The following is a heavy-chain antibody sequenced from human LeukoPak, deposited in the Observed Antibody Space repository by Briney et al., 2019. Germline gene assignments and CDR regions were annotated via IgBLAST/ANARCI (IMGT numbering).Heavy chain of an antibody. D-gene: IGHD5-24*01. V-gene: IGHV4-30-4*08. CDR3: ARVWMATANDAFDI. CDR2: IYYSGST. J-gene: IGHJ3*02. CDR1: GGSISSGDYY. Sequence: PSQTLSLTCTVSGGSISSGDYYWSWIRQPPGKGLEWIGYIYYSGSTYYNPSLKSRVTISVDTSKNQFSLELSSVTAADTAVYYCARVWMATANDAFDIWGQGTMVTVSS.